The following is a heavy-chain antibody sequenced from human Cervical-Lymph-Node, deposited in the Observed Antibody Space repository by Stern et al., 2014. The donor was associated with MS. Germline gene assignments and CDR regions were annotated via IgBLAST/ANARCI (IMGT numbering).Heavy chain of an antibody. V-gene: IGHV1-3*01. CDR2: ITLLMGHT. CDR1: GYTFFSYA. D-gene: IGHD3-3*01. CDR3: ARGGIYGVVTIYQVHGMDV. Sequence: AQPGQSVAEVRRPGASVKVSCKAAGYTFFSYAIHWVRQAPGQRLECMGLITLLMGHTQYSQNLQGKVTISPAASPNAAYLALSSLRSEDTAVYYCARGGIYGVVTIYQVHGMDVWGQGTTVTVSS. J-gene: IGHJ6*02.